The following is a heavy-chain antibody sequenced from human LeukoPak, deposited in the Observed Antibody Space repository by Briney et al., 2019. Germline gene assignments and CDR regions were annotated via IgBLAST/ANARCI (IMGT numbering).Heavy chain of an antibody. CDR3: ARGDGSGSGRWFDP. CDR2: IYHTGST. D-gene: IGHD3-10*01. J-gene: IGHJ5*02. CDR1: GASISSGTYS. V-gene: IGHV4-30-2*01. Sequence: SETLSLTCTVSGASISSGTYSWSWIRQPPGEGLEWIGYIYHTGSTYYNPSLKGRVTISVDRSKNLFSLNLNFVTAADTALYYCARGDGSGSGRWFDPWGQGTLITVSS.